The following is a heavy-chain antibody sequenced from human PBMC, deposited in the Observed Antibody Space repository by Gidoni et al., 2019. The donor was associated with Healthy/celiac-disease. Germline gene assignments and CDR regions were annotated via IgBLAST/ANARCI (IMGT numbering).Heavy chain of an antibody. CDR1: GSTFSSYA. D-gene: IGHD2-21*01. J-gene: IGHJ4*02. CDR3: ARGTLCGYFDY. Sequence: QVQLVESGGGVVQPGRSLRLSCAASGSTFSSYAMHWVRQAPGKGLEWVAVISYDGSNKDYADSVKGRFTISRDNSKNTLYLQMNSLRAEDTAVYYCARGTLCGYFDYWGQGTLVTVSS. V-gene: IGHV3-30*04. CDR2: ISYDGSNK.